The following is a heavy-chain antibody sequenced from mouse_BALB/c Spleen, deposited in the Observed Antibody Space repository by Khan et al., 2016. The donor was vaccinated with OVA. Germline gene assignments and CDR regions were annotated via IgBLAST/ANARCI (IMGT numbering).Heavy chain of an antibody. CDR1: GFDFSRYW. CDR3: AGPYRCDGRAWFAY. V-gene: IGHV4-1*02. Sequence: EVKLLESGGGLVQPGGSLKLSCAASGFDFSRYWMSWVRQAPGKGLEWIGEINPDSSTINYTPSLKDKFIISRDNAKNTLYLQMSKVRSEDTALYYGAGPYRCDGRAWFAYWGQGTLVTVSA. D-gene: IGHD2-14*01. J-gene: IGHJ3*01. CDR2: INPDSSTI.